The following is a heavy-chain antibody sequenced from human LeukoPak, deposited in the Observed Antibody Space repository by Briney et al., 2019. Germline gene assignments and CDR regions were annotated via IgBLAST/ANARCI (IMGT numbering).Heavy chain of an antibody. V-gene: IGHV3-21*01. D-gene: IGHD1-1*01. CDR3: ATTRAPSNGRVLYYMDV. Sequence: GGSLRLSCAASGFIFSTYSMNWVRQAPGKGLEWVSSIMSSSSQIYYADSVRGRFTISRDNAKNSLYLQMNTMRAEDTAVYYCATTRAPSNGRVLYYMDVWGKGITVTVSS. CDR2: IMSSSSQI. J-gene: IGHJ6*03. CDR1: GFIFSTYS.